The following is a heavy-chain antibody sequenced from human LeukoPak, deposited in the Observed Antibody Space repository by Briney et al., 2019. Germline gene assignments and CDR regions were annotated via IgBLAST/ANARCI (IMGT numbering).Heavy chain of an antibody. D-gene: IGHD6-13*01. Sequence: SETLSLTCAVYGGSFSGYYWSWIRQPPGKGLEWIGEINHSGSTNYNPSLKSRVTMSVDTSKNQFSLKLSSVTAADTAVYYCARAAAGTREGYYYYMDVWGKGTTVTVSS. V-gene: IGHV4-34*01. J-gene: IGHJ6*03. CDR3: ARAAAGTREGYYYYMDV. CDR2: INHSGST. CDR1: GGSFSGYY.